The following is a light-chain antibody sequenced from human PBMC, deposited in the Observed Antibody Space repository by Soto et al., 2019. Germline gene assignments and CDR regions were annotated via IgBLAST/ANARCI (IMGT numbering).Light chain of an antibody. CDR1: QSVSSN. V-gene: IGKV3D-15*01. Sequence: EIVMTQSPATLSVSPGERATLSCRASQSVSSNLAWYQQKPGQAPRLLIYGASTRATGIPARFSGSGSGTEFTLTISGLQSEDFAIYYCQQYYVWNTFGGGTKV. J-gene: IGKJ4*01. CDR2: GAS. CDR3: QQYYVWNT.